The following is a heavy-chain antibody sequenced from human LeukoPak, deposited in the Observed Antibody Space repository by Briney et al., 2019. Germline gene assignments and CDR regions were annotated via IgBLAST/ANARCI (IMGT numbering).Heavy chain of an antibody. J-gene: IGHJ3*02. CDR3: ARDGDYTTSGWLGTLDI. CDR2: IIPILGRA. CDR1: GESFNSFA. Sequence: SVKVSCKASGESFNSFAISWVRQAPGQGLEWMGRIIPILGRANYAQKYQGRVTITADKFTSTAYMEVRKLTSEDTAVYYCARDGDYTTSGWLGTLDIGGQGTMVTVSS. V-gene: IGHV1-69*04. D-gene: IGHD6-19*01.